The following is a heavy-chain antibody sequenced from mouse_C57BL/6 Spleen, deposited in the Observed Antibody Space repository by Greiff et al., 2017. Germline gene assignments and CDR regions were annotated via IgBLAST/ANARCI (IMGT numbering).Heavy chain of an antibody. D-gene: IGHD1-1*01. CDR2: ISSGSSSI. CDR1: GFTFSDYG. V-gene: IGHV5-17*01. CDR3: ARYYYGSSYFDY. Sequence: EVQLVESGGGLVKPGGSLKLSCAASGFTFSDYGMHWVRQAPEKGLEWVAYISSGSSSIYYADTVKGRFTFSRDNAKNTLFLQITSLRSEDTAMYYCARYYYGSSYFDYWGQGTTLTVSS. J-gene: IGHJ2*01.